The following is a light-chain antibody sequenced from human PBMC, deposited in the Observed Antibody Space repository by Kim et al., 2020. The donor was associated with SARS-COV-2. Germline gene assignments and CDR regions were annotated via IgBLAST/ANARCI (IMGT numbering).Light chain of an antibody. CDR2: GAS. V-gene: IGKV3-20*01. CDR1: QSVSSTY. CDR3: QQYGNSPPYT. J-gene: IGKJ2*01. Sequence: EIVLTQSPGTLSLSPGERATLSCRASQSVSSTYLAWYQQKPGQAPRLLIYGASSRATGIPDRFSGSVSGTDFTLTINRLEPDDFAVYYCQQYGNSPPYTFGQGTKLEIK.